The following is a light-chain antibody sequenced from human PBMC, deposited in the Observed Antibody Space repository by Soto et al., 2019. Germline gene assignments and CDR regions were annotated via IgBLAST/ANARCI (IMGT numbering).Light chain of an antibody. CDR1: QSLLHSNGYNY. CDR3: MHALQTPRIT. Sequence: DIVMTQSPLSLPVTPGEPASISCRSSQSLLHSNGYNYLDWYLQKPGQSPQLLIYLGSNRASGVPDRIRGCGSVTDVTLKISRVEAEDVGVYYCMHALQTPRITFGQGTRLEIK. J-gene: IGKJ5*01. CDR2: LGS. V-gene: IGKV2-28*01.